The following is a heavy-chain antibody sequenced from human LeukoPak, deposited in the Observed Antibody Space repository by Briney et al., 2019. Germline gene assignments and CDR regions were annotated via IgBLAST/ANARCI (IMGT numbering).Heavy chain of an antibody. CDR1: GFTFSSYA. V-gene: IGHV3-30-3*01. D-gene: IGHD5-18*01. Sequence: GGSLRLSCAASGFTFSSYAMHWVRQAPGKGLEWVAVISYDGSNKHYADSVKGRFTISRDNSKNTLYLQMNSLRAEDTAVYYCARVYSYGGTNFDYWGQGTLVTVSS. CDR2: ISYDGSNK. CDR3: ARVYSYGGTNFDY. J-gene: IGHJ4*02.